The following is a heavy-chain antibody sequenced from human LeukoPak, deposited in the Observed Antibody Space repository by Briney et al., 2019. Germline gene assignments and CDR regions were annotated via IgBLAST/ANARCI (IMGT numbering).Heavy chain of an antibody. J-gene: IGHJ3*02. CDR1: GFTFTSSA. CDR2: IVVGSGNT. CDR3: AAEPYYYDSSGLDAFDI. V-gene: IGHV1-58*02. D-gene: IGHD3-22*01. Sequence: GASVKVSCKASGFTFTSSAMQWVRQARGQRLEWIGWIVVGSGNTNYAQKFQERVTITRDMSTSTAYMELSSLRSEDTAVYYCAAEPYYYDSSGLDAFDIWGQGTMVTVSS.